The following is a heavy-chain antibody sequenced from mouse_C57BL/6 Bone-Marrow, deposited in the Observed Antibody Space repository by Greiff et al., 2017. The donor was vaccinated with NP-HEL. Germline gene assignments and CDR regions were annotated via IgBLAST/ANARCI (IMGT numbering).Heavy chain of an antibody. D-gene: IGHD2-4*01. CDR3: AREDYDMYCLFAY. CDR2: IYPRSGNT. J-gene: IGHJ3*01. V-gene: IGHV1-81*01. Sequence: VQLQQSGAELARPGASVKLSCKASGYTFTSYGISWVKQRTGQGLEWIGEIYPRSGNTYYNEKFKGKATLTADKSSSTAYMELRSLTSEDSAVYFCAREDYDMYCLFAYWGQGTLVTVSA. CDR1: GYTFTSYG.